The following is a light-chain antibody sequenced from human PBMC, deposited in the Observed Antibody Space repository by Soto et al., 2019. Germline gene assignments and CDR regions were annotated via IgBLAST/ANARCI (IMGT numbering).Light chain of an antibody. CDR2: DVS. CDR3: SSYTSSSTLGGV. V-gene: IGLV2-14*01. Sequence: QSALTQPASVSGSPGHSITISCTGTSSDVGGYNSVSWYQQHPGKAPKLMIYDVSNRPSGVSNRFSGSKSGNTASLTISGLQAEDEADYYCSSYTSSSTLGGVFGGGTKLTVL. J-gene: IGLJ2*01. CDR1: SSDVGGYNS.